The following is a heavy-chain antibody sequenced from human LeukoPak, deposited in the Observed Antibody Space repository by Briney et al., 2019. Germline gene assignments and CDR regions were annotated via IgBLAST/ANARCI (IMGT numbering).Heavy chain of an antibody. CDR2: IYTSGST. J-gene: IGHJ4*02. CDR3: ARDGTTYYDFWSGAYFDY. Sequence: PSETLSLTCTVSGGSTSSYYWSWIRQPAGKGLEWIGRIYTSGSTNYNPSLKSRVTMSVDTSKNQFSLKLSSVTAADTAVYYCARDGTTYYDFWSGAYFDYWGQGTLVTVSS. D-gene: IGHD3-3*01. CDR1: GGSTSSYY. V-gene: IGHV4-4*07.